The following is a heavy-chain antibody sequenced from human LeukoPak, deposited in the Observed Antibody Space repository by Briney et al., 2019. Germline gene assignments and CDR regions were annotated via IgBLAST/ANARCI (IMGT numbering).Heavy chain of an antibody. CDR3: ARVDYYYDSSGFRGSYYFDY. CDR1: GGSFSGYY. V-gene: IGHV4-59*01. J-gene: IGHJ4*02. D-gene: IGHD3-22*01. CDR2: IYYSGST. Sequence: SETLSLTCAVYGGSFSGYYWSWIRQPPGKGLEWIGYIYYSGSTNYNPSLKSRVTISVDTSKNQFSLKLSSVTAADTAVYYCARVDYYYDSSGFRGSYYFDYWGQGTLVTVSS.